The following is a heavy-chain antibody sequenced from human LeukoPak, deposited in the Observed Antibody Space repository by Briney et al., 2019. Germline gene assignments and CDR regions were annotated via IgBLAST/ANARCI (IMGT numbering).Heavy chain of an antibody. CDR3: ARSQYCSSTSCPVGY. Sequence: GAPVKVSCKASGGTFSSYAISWVRQAPGQGLEWMGGIIPIFGTANYAQKFQGRVTITADESTSTAYMELSSLRSEDTAVYYCARSQYCSSTSCPVGYWGQGTLVTVSS. CDR1: GGTFSSYA. J-gene: IGHJ4*02. CDR2: IIPIFGTA. D-gene: IGHD2-2*01. V-gene: IGHV1-69*13.